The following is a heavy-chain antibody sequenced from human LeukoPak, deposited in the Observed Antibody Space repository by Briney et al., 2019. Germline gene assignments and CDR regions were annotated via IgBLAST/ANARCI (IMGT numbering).Heavy chain of an antibody. CDR2: IKPDGSEE. CDR1: GFTFNTYW. J-gene: IGHJ4*02. CDR3: ARDWAHYDF. Sequence: PGGSLRLSCAASGFTFNTYWMSWVRRVPGKGLEWVADIKPDGSEEYYLDSARGRFTISRDDAKNSLYLQMDSLRAEDTAVYYCARDWAHYDFWGKGTLVTVSS. V-gene: IGHV3-7*01. D-gene: IGHD3-3*01.